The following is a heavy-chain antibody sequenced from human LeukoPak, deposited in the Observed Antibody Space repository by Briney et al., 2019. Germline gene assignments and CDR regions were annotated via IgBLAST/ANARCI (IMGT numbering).Heavy chain of an antibody. CDR1: GLTYGTCR. CDR2: IWSDGSNT. CDR3: EKCGLAVNCGSYHHYYYMDV. D-gene: IGHD3-16*02. Sequence: PGRSLRLACAASGLTYGTCRVHCVRQAPGKGLEWLAVIWSDGSNTYIGDSVKGRFTISGDNSNNIFYLQMNTLRGEGTGVYYCEKCGLAVNCGSYHHYYYMDVWGKGTTVTVSS. V-gene: IGHV3-33*06. J-gene: IGHJ6*03.